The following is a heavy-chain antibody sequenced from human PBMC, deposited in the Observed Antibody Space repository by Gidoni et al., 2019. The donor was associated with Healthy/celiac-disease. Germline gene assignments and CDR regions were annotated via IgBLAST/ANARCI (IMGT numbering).Heavy chain of an antibody. CDR1: GFTFSSYG. CDR3: AKGELITMVRGWDRNYYMDV. CDR2: ISYDGSNK. V-gene: IGHV3-30*18. D-gene: IGHD3-10*01. J-gene: IGHJ6*03. Sequence: QVQLVASGGGVVQPGRSLRLSCAASGFTFSSYGMHWVRQAPGKGLECVAVISYDGSNKYYADSVKGRFTISRDNSKNTLYLQMNSLRAEDTAVYYCAKGELITMVRGWDRNYYMDVWGKGTTVTVSS.